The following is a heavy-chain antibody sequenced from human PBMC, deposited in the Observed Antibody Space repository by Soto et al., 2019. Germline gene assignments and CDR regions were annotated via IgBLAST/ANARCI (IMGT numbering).Heavy chain of an antibody. CDR1: GGSVNSDSHY. CDR3: ARLVRSLHFDY. CDR2: MFYSGSN. D-gene: IGHD2-8*02. Sequence: SETLSLTCTVSGGSVNSDSHYWSWIRQPPGKGLEWIGHMFYSGSNNYNPSLKSRVTISGDTSKNQFSLKLSSVTAADTAVYYCARLVRSLHFDYWGQGTTVTVSS. J-gene: IGHJ4*02. V-gene: IGHV4-61*01.